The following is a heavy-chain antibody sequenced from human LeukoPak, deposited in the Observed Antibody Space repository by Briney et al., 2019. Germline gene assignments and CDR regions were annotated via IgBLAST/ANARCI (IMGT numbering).Heavy chain of an antibody. D-gene: IGHD4-17*01. CDR3: ARDLRLRGHFGTVDY. CDR1: GYTFTSYG. CDR2: ISAYNGNT. V-gene: IGHV1-18*01. Sequence: ASVKVSCKASGYTFTSYGISWVRQAPGQGLEWMGWISAYNGNTNYAQKLQGRVTMTTDTSTSTAYMELRSLRSDDTAVYYCARDLRLRGHFGTVDYWGQGTLVTVPS. J-gene: IGHJ4*02.